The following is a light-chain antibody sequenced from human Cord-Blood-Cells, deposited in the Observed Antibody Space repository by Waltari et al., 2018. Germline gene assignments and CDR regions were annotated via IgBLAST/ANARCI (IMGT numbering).Light chain of an antibody. CDR1: SSDVGGYNY. Sequence: QSALTQPRSVSASPGQSVTIPCTGTSSDVGGYNYVSWYQQHPGKAPKLMIYDVSKRPSGVPDRFSGSKSGNTASLTISGLQAEDEADYYCCSYAGSYTLVFGGGTKLTVL. CDR3: CSYAGSYTLV. J-gene: IGLJ2*01. CDR2: DVS. V-gene: IGLV2-11*01.